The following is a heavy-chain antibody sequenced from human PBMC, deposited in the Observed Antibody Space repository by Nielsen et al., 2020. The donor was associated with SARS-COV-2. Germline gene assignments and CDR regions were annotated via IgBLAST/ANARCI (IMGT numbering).Heavy chain of an antibody. CDR2: ISSSGSTI. J-gene: IGHJ5*02. Sequence: WLRQPPGKGLEWVSYISSSGSTIYYADSVKGRFTISRDNAKNSLYLQMNSLRAEGTAVYYCARLPGYCSGGSCYLNGWFDPWGQGTLVTVSS. CDR3: ARLPGYCSGGSCYLNGWFDP. V-gene: IGHV3-48*03. D-gene: IGHD2-15*01.